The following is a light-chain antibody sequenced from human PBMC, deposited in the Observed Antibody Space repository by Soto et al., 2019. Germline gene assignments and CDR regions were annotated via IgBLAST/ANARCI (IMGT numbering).Light chain of an antibody. J-gene: IGLJ1*01. CDR1: SSDVGGYNY. V-gene: IGLV2-14*01. CDR2: DVS. Sequence: QSALTQPRSVSGSPLQSVTISCTGTSSDVGGYNYVSWYQQHPGKAPKLMIYDVSSRPSGVSNRFSGSKSGNTASLTISGLQAGDEADYYCSSYTSSTTEVFGTGTKVTVL. CDR3: SSYTSSTTEV.